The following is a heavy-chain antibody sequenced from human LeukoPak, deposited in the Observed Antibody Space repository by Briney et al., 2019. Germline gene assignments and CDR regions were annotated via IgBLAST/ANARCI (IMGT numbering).Heavy chain of an antibody. CDR2: MYPGDSDT. Sequence: GESLKISCRGSGYSFTTYWIGWVREMPGTGLECRGIMYPGDSDTRYTPSFHGQVTMSADKSLNNAYLQWSSLRASDTAMYYCARRQGCSGSSCPPDYWGQGTLVTVSS. J-gene: IGHJ4*02. V-gene: IGHV5-51*01. CDR3: ARRQGCSGSSCPPDY. D-gene: IGHD2-2*01. CDR1: GYSFTTYW.